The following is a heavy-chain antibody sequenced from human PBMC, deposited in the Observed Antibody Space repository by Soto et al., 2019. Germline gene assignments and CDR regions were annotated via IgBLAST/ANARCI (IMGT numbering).Heavy chain of an antibody. V-gene: IGHV1-2*04. CDR2: INPNSGGT. J-gene: IGHJ6*02. Sequence: ASVKVSCKASGYTFTGYYMHWVRQAPGQGLEWMGWINPNSGGTNYAQKFQGWVTMTRDTSISTAYMELSRLRSDDTAVYYCARQLSSTTGTAYYGMDVWGQGTTVTVSS. CDR3: ARQLSSTTGTAYYGMDV. D-gene: IGHD1-1*01. CDR1: GYTFTGYY.